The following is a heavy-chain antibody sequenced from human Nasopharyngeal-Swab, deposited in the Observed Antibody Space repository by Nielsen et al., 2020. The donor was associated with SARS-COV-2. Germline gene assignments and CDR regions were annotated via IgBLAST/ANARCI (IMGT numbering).Heavy chain of an antibody. J-gene: IGHJ5*02. V-gene: IGHV4-61*08. CDR1: GGSVSSGDYY. D-gene: IGHD2-2*01. Sequence: SETLSLTCTVSGGSVSSGDYYWSWIRQPPGKGLEWIGYIYYSASPKYNPFLKSRVTISVDTSRNQFSLKLSSVTAADTAVYYCARTTPGVPNWFDPWGQGTLVTVSS. CDR3: ARTTPGVPNWFDP. CDR2: IYYSASP.